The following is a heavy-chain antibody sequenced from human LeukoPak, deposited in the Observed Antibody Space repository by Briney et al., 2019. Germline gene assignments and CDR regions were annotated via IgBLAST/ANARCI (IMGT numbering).Heavy chain of an antibody. CDR1: GGSISAGHF. V-gene: IGHV4-31*03. J-gene: IGHJ4*02. CDR3: ARERSYVARPGGNGYFDD. CDR2: IYYNGNT. Sequence: SQTLSLTCNVSGGSISAGHFWTWIRQHREKGLEWIGNIYYNGNTNYNPSLKNRLTISVDTSKNQFSLKLRSVTAADTAVYYCARERSYVARPGGNGYFDDWGQGTLVTVSS. D-gene: IGHD1-26*01.